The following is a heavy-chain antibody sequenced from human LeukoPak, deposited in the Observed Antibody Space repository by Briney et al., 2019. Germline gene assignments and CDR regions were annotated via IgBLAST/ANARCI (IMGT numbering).Heavy chain of an antibody. Sequence: SETLSLTCTVSGGSISSSYYYWGWIRQPPGKGLEWIGYIYYSGSTNYNPSLKSRVTISVDMSKSQFSLKLSSVTAADTAVYYCATHPPKVCTGGSCTDYWGQGTLVTVSS. CDR3: ATHPPKVCTGGSCTDY. J-gene: IGHJ4*02. CDR1: GGSISSSYYY. CDR2: IYYSGST. D-gene: IGHD2-15*01. V-gene: IGHV4-61*05.